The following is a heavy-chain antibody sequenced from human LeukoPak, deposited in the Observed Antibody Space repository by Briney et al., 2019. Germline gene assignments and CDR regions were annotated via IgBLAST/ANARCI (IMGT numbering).Heavy chain of an antibody. V-gene: IGHV5-10-1*01. CDR1: AYSFTTFW. CDR2: ITPSDSHT. J-gene: IGHJ4*02. Sequence: GESLKISCKASAYSFTTFWISWVRQMPGKGLEWMGRITPSDSHTNYSPSFRGHVTISADKSITTAYLQWSSLRASDTAMYYCATSSGNNPFDYWGQGTLVTVSS. CDR3: ATSSGNNPFDY. D-gene: IGHD1-14*01.